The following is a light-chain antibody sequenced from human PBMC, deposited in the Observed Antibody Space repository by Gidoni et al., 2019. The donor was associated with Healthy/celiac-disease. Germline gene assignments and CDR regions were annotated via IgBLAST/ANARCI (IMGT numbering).Light chain of an antibody. Sequence: DIQMPQSPSSLSASVGDRVTITCQASQDISNYLNWYQQKPGKAPKLLIYDASSLETGVPSRFSGSGSGTDFTFTISSLQPEDIATYYCQQYDNLPFTFGPGTKVDIK. CDR1: QDISNY. J-gene: IGKJ3*01. CDR2: DAS. CDR3: QQYDNLPFT. V-gene: IGKV1-33*01.